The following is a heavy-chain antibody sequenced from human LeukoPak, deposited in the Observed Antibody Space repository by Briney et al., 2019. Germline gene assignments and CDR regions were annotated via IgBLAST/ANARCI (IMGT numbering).Heavy chain of an antibody. J-gene: IGHJ4*02. Sequence: ASVKVSCKASGYSFTGYFIHWVRQAPGQGLEWMGCIDPNSGDTKYAQKFQGRVRMPRDTSTRTAYMELSRLRSDDTAVYFCAGSGSTGYSLDYWGQGTLVTVSS. CDR2: IDPNSGDT. CDR1: GYSFTGYF. V-gene: IGHV1-2*02. D-gene: IGHD3-22*01. CDR3: AGSGSTGYSLDY.